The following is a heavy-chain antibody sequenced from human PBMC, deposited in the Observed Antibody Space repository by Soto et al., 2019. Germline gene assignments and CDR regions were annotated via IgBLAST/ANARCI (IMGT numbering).Heavy chain of an antibody. CDR1: GFTFSSYA. Sequence: GGSLRLSCAASGFTFSSYAMSWVRQAPGKGLEWVSAISGSGGSTYYADSVKGRFTISRDNSTNTLYLQMNSLRAEDTAVYYCAKEAGDHYDFWSGYSYYYYYMDVWGKGTTVTVSS. V-gene: IGHV3-23*01. J-gene: IGHJ6*03. CDR2: ISGSGGST. D-gene: IGHD3-3*01. CDR3: AKEAGDHYDFWSGYSYYYYYMDV.